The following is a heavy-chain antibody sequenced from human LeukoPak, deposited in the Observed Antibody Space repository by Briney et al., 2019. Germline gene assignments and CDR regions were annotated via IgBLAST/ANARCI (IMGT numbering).Heavy chain of an antibody. Sequence: SETLSLTCTVSGGSISSDSYYWSWIRQPAGKGLEWIGRIYTSGSTNYNLSLKSRVTISVDTSKNQFSLKLSSVTAADTAVYYCARGSHVFEAAAGGYWFDPWGQGTLVTVSS. CDR2: IYTSGST. CDR3: ARGSHVFEAAAGGYWFDP. J-gene: IGHJ5*02. V-gene: IGHV4-61*02. D-gene: IGHD6-13*01. CDR1: GGSISSDSYY.